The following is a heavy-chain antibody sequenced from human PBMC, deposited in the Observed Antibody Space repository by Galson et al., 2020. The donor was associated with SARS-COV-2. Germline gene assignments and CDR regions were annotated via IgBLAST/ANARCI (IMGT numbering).Heavy chain of an antibody. CDR1: GFAFRNYW. J-gene: IGHJ4*02. CDR2: IKSGGRII. CDR3: AGALAI. V-gene: IGHV3-74*01. Sequence: GESPKTSCAASGFAFRNYWKHWVRQAPGKGLGWVSRIKSGGRIISYADPVKGRFTISRDNAKNTLYLQMNSLRSEDTALYYCAGALAIWGQGTLVTVSS.